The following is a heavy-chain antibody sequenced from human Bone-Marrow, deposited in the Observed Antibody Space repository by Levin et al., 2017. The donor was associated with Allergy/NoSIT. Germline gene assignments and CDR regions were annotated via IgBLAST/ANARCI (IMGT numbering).Heavy chain of an antibody. V-gene: IGHV3-9*01. J-gene: IGHJ4*02. CDR1: GFRFHDFA. CDR2: ISWNGGST. D-gene: IGHD6-13*01. Sequence: SLKISCAASGFRFHDFAMHWVRQAPGRGLEWVAAISWNGGSTYYADSVKGRLTISRDNAKNYLYLQLNSLRPEDTALYYCAKDGAAVGTPLYYFDSWGQGTLVTVSS. CDR3: AKDGAAVGTPLYYFDS.